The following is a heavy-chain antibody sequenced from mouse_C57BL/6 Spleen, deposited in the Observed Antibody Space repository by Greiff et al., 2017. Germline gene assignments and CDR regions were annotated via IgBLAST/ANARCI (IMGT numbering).Heavy chain of an antibody. CDR2: INPSSGST. CDR1: GYTFTSYW. V-gene: IGHV1-7*01. Sequence: QVQLQQSGAELAKPGASVKLSCKASGYTFTSYWMHWVKQRPGQGLEWIGYINPSSGSTEYNQKFKDKAKLTADKSSSTAYMQLGSLTYEDSAVYYCAREGDYEDYYAMDYWGQGTSVTVSS. J-gene: IGHJ4*01. CDR3: AREGDYEDYYAMDY. D-gene: IGHD2-4*01.